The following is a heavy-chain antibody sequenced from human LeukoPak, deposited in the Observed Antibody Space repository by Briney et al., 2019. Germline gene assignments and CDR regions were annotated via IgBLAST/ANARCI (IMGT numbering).Heavy chain of an antibody. CDR3: ARGDPPYYDILTGRPGYFDY. V-gene: IGHV4-4*07. CDR2: IYTSGST. J-gene: IGHJ4*02. CDR1: GGSISSYY. D-gene: IGHD3-9*01. Sequence: PSETLSLTCTVSGGSISSYYWSWIRQPAGKGLEWIGRIYTSGSTNYNPSLKGRVTMSVDTSKNQFSLKLSSVTAADTAVYYCARGDPPYYDILTGRPGYFDYWGQGTLVTVSS.